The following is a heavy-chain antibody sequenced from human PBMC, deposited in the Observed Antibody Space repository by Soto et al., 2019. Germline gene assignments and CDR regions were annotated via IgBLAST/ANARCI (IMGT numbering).Heavy chain of an antibody. Sequence: QLQQWGAGLLKPSETLSLTYVVSGGSFSTYYYIWIRQSPGKGLEWIGEINHSGNNNYSPSLKRRVTMSLDTSKNQFSRKLTSVPAADTAVYYCARGGSNDWQVAFDIWGQGTMVTVSS. CDR1: GGSFSTYY. D-gene: IGHD3-9*01. J-gene: IGHJ3*02. V-gene: IGHV4-34*01. CDR3: ARGGSNDWQVAFDI. CDR2: INHSGNN.